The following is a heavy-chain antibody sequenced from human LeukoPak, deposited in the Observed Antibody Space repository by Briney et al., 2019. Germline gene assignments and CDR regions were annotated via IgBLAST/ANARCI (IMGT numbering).Heavy chain of an antibody. Sequence: GGSLRLSCAASGFTFSSYWMHWVRQAPGKGLVWVSRINSDGGSTSYADSVKGRFTISRDNAKNTLYLQMNSLRAEDTAVYYCARDMEGYGSGSYYPYYYYYYGMDVWGQGTTVTVSS. CDR1: GFTFSSYW. J-gene: IGHJ6*02. CDR2: INSDGGST. D-gene: IGHD3-10*01. CDR3: ARDMEGYGSGSYYPYYYYYYGMDV. V-gene: IGHV3-74*01.